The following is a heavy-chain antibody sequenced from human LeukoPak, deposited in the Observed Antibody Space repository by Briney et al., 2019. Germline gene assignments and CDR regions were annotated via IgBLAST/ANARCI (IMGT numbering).Heavy chain of an antibody. V-gene: IGHV4-4*07. Sequence: PSETLSLTCTVSGGSISSYYWSWIRQPAGKGLEWIGRIYTSGSTNYNPSLKSRVTMSVDTSKNQFSLKLSSVTAADTAVYYCARGGFYYGSGEINWFDPWGQGTLATVSS. CDR1: GGSISSYY. CDR3: ARGGFYYGSGEINWFDP. D-gene: IGHD3-10*01. CDR2: IYTSGST. J-gene: IGHJ5*02.